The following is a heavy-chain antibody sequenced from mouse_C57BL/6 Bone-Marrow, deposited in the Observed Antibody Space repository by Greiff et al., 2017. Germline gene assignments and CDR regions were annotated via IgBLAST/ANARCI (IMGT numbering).Heavy chain of an antibody. Sequence: QVQLKESGPELVKPGASVKISCKASGYAFSSSWMNWVKQRPGKGLGWIGRIYPGDGDTNYNGKFKGKATLTADKSSSTAYMQLSSLTSEDSAVYFCARGYYRAMDYWGQGTSVTVSS. CDR2: IYPGDGDT. CDR1: GYAFSSSW. V-gene: IGHV1-82*01. CDR3: ARGYYRAMDY. J-gene: IGHJ4*01. D-gene: IGHD1-1*01.